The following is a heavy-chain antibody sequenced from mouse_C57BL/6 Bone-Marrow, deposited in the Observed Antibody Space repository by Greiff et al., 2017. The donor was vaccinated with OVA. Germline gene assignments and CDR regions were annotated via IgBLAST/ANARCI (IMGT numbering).Heavy chain of an antibody. CDR3: ARQGAYSREFAY. Sequence: DVMLVESGGGLVQPGGSLKLSCAASGFTFSDYYMYWVRQTPEKRLEWVAYISNGGGSTYYPATVKGRFPISRDNAKNTLYLQMSRLKSEDTAMYYCARQGAYSREFAYWGQGTLVTVSA. V-gene: IGHV5-12*01. D-gene: IGHD2-5*01. CDR2: ISNGGGST. CDR1: GFTFSDYY. J-gene: IGHJ3*01.